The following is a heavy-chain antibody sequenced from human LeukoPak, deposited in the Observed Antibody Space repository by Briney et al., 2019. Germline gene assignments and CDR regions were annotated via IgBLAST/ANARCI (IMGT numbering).Heavy chain of an antibody. D-gene: IGHD6-13*01. Sequence: SETLSLTCTVSGGSISSYYWSWIRQPPGKGLEWIGFIFYSGTTNYNPSLKSRVTISVDTSKNQFSLELTSVTAADTAVYYCARVLAAAGNNWFDPWGQGTLVTVSS. J-gene: IGHJ5*02. CDR3: ARVLAAAGNNWFDP. CDR1: GGSISSYY. V-gene: IGHV4-59*12. CDR2: IFYSGTT.